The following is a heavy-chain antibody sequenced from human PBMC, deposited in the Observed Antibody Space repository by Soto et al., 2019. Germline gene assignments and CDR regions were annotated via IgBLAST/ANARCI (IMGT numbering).Heavy chain of an antibody. D-gene: IGHD6-13*01. V-gene: IGHV1-69*13. CDR3: ARSRHIAAAGTDYYYGMDV. CDR1: GGTFSSYA. Sequence: SVKVSCKASGGTFSSYAISWVRQAPGQGLEWMGGIIPIFGTANYAQKFQGRVTITADGSTSTAYMELSSLRSEDTAVYYCARSRHIAAAGTDYYYGMDVWGQGTTVTVSS. J-gene: IGHJ6*02. CDR2: IIPIFGTA.